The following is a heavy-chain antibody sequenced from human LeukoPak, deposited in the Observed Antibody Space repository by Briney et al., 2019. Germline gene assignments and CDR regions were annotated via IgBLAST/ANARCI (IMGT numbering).Heavy chain of an antibody. J-gene: IGHJ5*02. CDR2: IKQDGSEK. V-gene: IGHV3-7*01. CDR1: GFTFSSYW. Sequence: GGSLRLSCAASGFTFSSYWMNWVRQAPGKGLEWVANIKQDGSEKKYVDSMKGRFTISRDNAKNSLYLQMNSLRAEDTAMYYCMTASRSSSWPPPTWGQGTLVTVSS. D-gene: IGHD6-13*01. CDR3: MTASRSSSWPPPT.